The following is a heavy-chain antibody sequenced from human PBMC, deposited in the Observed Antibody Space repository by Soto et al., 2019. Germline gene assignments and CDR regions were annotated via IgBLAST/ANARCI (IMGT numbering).Heavy chain of an antibody. CDR1: GGTFSTLG. D-gene: IGHD3-16*01. Sequence: ASVKVSCKTSGGTFSTLGISWVRQAPGQGLEWMGGIIPFFGTAEYSQKFEDRITITADESTNTVYMDLRSLTSEDTAIYYCARTAPMDAGDKYYYDFWG. CDR3: ARTAPMDAGDKYYYDF. J-gene: IGHJ4*01. V-gene: IGHV1-69*13. CDR2: IIPFFGTA.